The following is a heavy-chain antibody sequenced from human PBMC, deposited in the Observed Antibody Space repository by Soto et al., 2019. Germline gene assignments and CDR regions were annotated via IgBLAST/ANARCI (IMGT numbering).Heavy chain of an antibody. Sequence: KLVESGGGVVQPGGSLRLSCAASGITVTSSYMTWVRQAPGKALEWVSTLYTSGDTYFADSVKGRFTLSRDSSKNSLFLQVSSLRGDDSGVYFCARGVLHWQKVEWFELWGQGTKVFVSS. D-gene: IGHD2-8*01. CDR2: LYTSGDT. V-gene: IGHV3-66*01. CDR1: GITVTSSY. CDR3: ARGVLHWQKVEWFEL. J-gene: IGHJ5*02.